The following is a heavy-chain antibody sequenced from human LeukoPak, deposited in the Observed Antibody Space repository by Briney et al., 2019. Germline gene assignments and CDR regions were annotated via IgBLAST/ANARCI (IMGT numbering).Heavy chain of an antibody. CDR1: GGSFSGSY. Sequence: PSETLSLTCGVSGGSFSGSYWGWIRQPPGKGLEWIGEFNLSGSTNYNSSLTSRVTISLDTSKNQFSLNLRSVTTADTAVYYCARVSISLFGVVTAHFDSWGQGTLVAVSS. V-gene: IGHV4-34*01. CDR2: FNLSGST. J-gene: IGHJ4*02. CDR3: ARVSISLFGVVTAHFDS. D-gene: IGHD3-3*01.